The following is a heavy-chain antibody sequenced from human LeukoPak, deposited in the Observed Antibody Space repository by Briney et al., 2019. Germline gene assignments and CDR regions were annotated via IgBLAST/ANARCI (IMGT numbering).Heavy chain of an antibody. CDR1: ELTFSRSA. CDR2: ISTNEITT. Sequence: RGSLRLSCAASELTFSRSAMHWVRQAPGKGLEYVSTISTNEITTYYANSVKGRFTISRDNSKNTLYLQMGSLRAEDMAVYYCARGAPHCSKTSCYSYYYGMDVWGQGTTVTVSS. CDR3: ARGAPHCSKTSCYSYYYGMDV. D-gene: IGHD2-2*01. J-gene: IGHJ6*02. V-gene: IGHV3-64*01.